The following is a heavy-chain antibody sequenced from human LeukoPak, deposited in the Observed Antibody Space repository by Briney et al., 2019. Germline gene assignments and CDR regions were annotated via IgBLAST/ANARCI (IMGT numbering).Heavy chain of an antibody. CDR1: GYTFTGYY. CDR3: ARPYSYCGGDCPSWAFDI. CDR2: INPNSGGT. J-gene: IGHJ3*02. D-gene: IGHD2-21*02. V-gene: IGHV1-2*06. Sequence: ASVKLSCKASGYTFTGYYMHWVRQAPGQGLEWMGRINPNSGGTNYARKFQGRVTMTRDTSISTAYMELSRLRSDDTAVYYCARPYSYCGGDCPSWAFDIWGQGTMVTVSS.